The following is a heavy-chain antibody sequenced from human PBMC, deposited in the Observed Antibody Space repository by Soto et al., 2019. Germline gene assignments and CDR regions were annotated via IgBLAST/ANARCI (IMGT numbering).Heavy chain of an antibody. Sequence: GGSLRLSCAASGFTFSSYAMNWVRQAPGKGLEWVGRIKSKTDGGTTDYAAPVKGRFTISRDDSKNTLYLQMNSPKTEDTAVYYCTTRYGSGSYYNVVDYWGQGTLVTVSS. CDR2: IKSKTDGGTT. D-gene: IGHD3-10*01. J-gene: IGHJ4*02. V-gene: IGHV3-15*07. CDR1: GFTFSSYA. CDR3: TTRYGSGSYYNVVDY.